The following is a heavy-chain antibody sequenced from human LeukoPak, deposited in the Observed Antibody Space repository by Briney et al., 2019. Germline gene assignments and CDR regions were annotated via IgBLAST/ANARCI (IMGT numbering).Heavy chain of an antibody. V-gene: IGHV3-30*04. CDR3: ARDKSEVPYCYYGMDV. D-gene: IGHD3-10*01. CDR1: GFTFSSYA. J-gene: IGHJ6*02. CDR2: ISYDGSNK. Sequence: PGGSLRLSCAASGFTFSSYAMHWVRQAPGKGLEWVAVISYDGSNKYYADSVKGRFTISRDNSKNTLYLQMNSLRAEDTAVYYCARDKSEVPYCYYGMDVWGQGTTVTVSS.